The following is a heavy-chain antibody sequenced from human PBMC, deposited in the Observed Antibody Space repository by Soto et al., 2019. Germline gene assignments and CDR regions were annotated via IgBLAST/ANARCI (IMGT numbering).Heavy chain of an antibody. D-gene: IGHD2-21*02. V-gene: IGHV3-30*02. CDR3: AKDRNKLTAIDYFDY. J-gene: IGHJ4*02. Sequence: TGGSLRLSCAASGFTFSSYGMHWVRQAPGKGLEWVAVIWYDGSNKYYADSVKGRFTISRDNSKNTLYLQMNSLRAEDTAVYYCAKDRNKLTAIDYFDYWGQGTLVTVSS. CDR1: GFTFSSYG. CDR2: IWYDGSNK.